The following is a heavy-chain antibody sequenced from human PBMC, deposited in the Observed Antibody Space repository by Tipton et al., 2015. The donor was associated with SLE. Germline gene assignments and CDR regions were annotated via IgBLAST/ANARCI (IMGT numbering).Heavy chain of an antibody. CDR3: ARLTVGKIGMRDAFDL. CDR2: IYVGDSDS. D-gene: IGHD4-23*01. CDR1: GDTFNTYW. V-gene: IGHV5-51*03. J-gene: IGHJ3*01. Sequence: VQLVQSGAEVKKPGESLKISCKGSGDTFNTYWIAWVRQKPGKGLEWMGTIYVGDSDSKYNPSLQGQVTMSVDKSITTAYLQWRGLRASDTATYYCARLTVGKIGMRDAFDLWGHGTMVAVSS.